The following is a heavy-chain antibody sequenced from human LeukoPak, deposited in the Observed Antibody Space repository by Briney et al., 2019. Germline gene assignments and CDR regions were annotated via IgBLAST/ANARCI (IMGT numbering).Heavy chain of an antibody. CDR2: ISSSSSTI. J-gene: IGHJ4*02. CDR3: ERFAGEDY. D-gene: IGHD3-10*01. Sequence: GGSLRLSCAAAGFTFSSYSMNWVRQAPGKGLEWVSYISSSSSTIQYADAVKGRFTISRDNAKNSLYLQMNSLREEDTAVYYCERFAGEDYWGQGTLVTVSS. CDR1: GFTFSSYS. V-gene: IGHV3-48*02.